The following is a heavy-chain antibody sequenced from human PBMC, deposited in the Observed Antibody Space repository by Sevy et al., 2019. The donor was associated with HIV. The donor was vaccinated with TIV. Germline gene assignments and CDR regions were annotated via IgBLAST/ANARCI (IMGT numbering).Heavy chain of an antibody. J-gene: IGHJ4*02. V-gene: IGHV3-21*01. CDR1: GFIFSNYN. D-gene: IGHD1-7*01. CDR3: ARKMELLVPDY. Sequence: GRSLRLSCAASGFIFSNYNMHWVRQAPGKGLQWVSCISSSSNDIYYADSLKGRFTISRDNAKNSLYLQMNSLRAEDTAVYYCARKMELLVPDYWGQGTLVTVSS. CDR2: ISSSSNDI.